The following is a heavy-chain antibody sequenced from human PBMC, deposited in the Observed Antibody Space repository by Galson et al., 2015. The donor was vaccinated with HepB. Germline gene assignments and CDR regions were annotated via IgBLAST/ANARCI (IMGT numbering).Heavy chain of an antibody. V-gene: IGHV1-3*01. Sequence: SVKVSCKASGYTFTSYAMHWVRQAPGQRLEWMGWINAGNGNTKYSQKFQGRVTITRDTSASTAYMELSSLRSEDTAVYYCARASYYCSSTSCFYFDYWGQGTLVTVSS. J-gene: IGHJ4*02. CDR2: INAGNGNT. D-gene: IGHD2-2*01. CDR1: GYTFTSYA. CDR3: ARASYYCSSTSCFYFDY.